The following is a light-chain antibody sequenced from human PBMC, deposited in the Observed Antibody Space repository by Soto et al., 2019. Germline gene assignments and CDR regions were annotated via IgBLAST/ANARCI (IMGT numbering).Light chain of an antibody. CDR3: CSYALL. J-gene: IGLJ1*01. CDR1: NSDVGTHNL. V-gene: IGLV2-23*01. CDR2: EGT. Sequence: QSALAQPASVSGSPGQSITISCTGTNSDVGTHNLVSWYQQHPGKAPKLIIYEGTKRPSGVSNRFSGSKSGTTASTTIPGIKAEDEADYYSCSYALLFGTGTKVTVL.